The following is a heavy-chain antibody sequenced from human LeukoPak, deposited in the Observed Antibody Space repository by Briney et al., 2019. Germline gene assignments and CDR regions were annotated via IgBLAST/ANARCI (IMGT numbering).Heavy chain of an antibody. CDR3: ARGGATILLTYYYDMDV. CDR2: INPNSGGT. J-gene: IGHJ6*02. Sequence: ASVKVSFKASGYTFTDYYMHWVRQAPGQGLEWMGWINPNSGGTNYAQKFQGRVTMTRDTSISTAYMELSRLRSDDTAVYYCARGGATILLTYYYDMDVWGQGTTVTVSS. CDR1: GYTFTDYY. V-gene: IGHV1-2*02. D-gene: IGHD5-12*01.